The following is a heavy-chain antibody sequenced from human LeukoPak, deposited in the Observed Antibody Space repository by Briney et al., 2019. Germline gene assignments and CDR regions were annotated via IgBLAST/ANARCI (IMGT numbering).Heavy chain of an antibody. J-gene: IGHJ4*02. Sequence: GGSLRLSCVASGIAFSNSIMHWVRQAPGKGLEWVSAMSYDGFSKYYADSMKGRLTISRDDSKNTVYLQMKSLRPEDTAVYYCVRLVGGDIDYWGQGTLVTVSS. D-gene: IGHD5-12*01. CDR1: GIAFSNSI. CDR3: VRLVGGDIDY. CDR2: MSYDGFSK. V-gene: IGHV3-30*04.